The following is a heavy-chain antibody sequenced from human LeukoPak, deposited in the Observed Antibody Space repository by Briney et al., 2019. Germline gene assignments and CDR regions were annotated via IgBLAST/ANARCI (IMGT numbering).Heavy chain of an antibody. V-gene: IGHV1-69*13. CDR3: ARSDIVVVPAAMEGANWFDP. D-gene: IGHD2-2*01. CDR2: IIPIFGTA. Sequence: SVTVSCKASGGTFISYAISWVRQAPGQGLEWMGGIIPIFGTANYAQKFQGRVTITADESTSTAYMELSSLRSEDTAVYYCARSDIVVVPAAMEGANWFDPWGQGTLVTVSS. J-gene: IGHJ5*02. CDR1: GGTFISYA.